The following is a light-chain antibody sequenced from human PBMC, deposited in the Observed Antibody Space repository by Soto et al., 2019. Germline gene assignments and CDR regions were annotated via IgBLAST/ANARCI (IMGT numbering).Light chain of an antibody. CDR1: QSVNSN. J-gene: IGKJ5*01. Sequence: EMVMTQSPAILSVSPGERATLSCRASQSVNSNYLAWYQQHPGQPPRLLIYGISTRATGITARFSGSGSGTEFSLTIRSMQSEDFAVYYCQQYSKWPITLGKGPRREIK. CDR2: GIS. V-gene: IGKV3-15*01. CDR3: QQYSKWPIT.